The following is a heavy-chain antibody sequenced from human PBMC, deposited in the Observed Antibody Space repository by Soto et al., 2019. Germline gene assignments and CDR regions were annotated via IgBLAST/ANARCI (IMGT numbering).Heavy chain of an antibody. CDR3: ARDESKGSAYSSGWYAFDI. Sequence: RASVKVSCKASGGTFSSYAISWVRQAPGQGLEWMGGIIPIFGTANYAQKFQGRVTITADKSTSTAYMELSSLRSEDTAVYYCARDESKGSAYSSGWYAFDIWGQGTMVTVSS. J-gene: IGHJ3*02. CDR1: GGTFSSYA. CDR2: IIPIFGTA. D-gene: IGHD6-19*01. V-gene: IGHV1-69*06.